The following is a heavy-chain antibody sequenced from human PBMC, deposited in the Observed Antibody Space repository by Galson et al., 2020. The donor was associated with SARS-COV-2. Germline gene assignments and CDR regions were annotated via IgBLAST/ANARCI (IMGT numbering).Heavy chain of an antibody. D-gene: IGHD1-26*01. V-gene: IGHV4-34*01. Sequence: SETLSLTCAIYGVSIGTYYWDWIRQPPGKGLECIGDITPSGSTTYNPSLKSRVTVSVDTSKNQFSLNLIAVPAADTAMYYCRAVLDAFDIWCQGTMVAVSS. J-gene: IGHJ3*02. CDR2: ITPSGST. CDR3: RAVLDAFDI. CDR1: GVSIGTYY.